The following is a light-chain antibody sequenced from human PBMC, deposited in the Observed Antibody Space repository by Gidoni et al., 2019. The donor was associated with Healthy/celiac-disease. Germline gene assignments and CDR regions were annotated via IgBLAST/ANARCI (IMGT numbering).Light chain of an antibody. V-gene: IGKV1-6*01. CDR1: QGIRND. CDR3: LQDYNYPPT. J-gene: IGKJ1*01. Sequence: AIQMTLSPSSLSASVGDRVTITCRASQGIRNDLGWYQQKPGKAPKLLIYAASSLQSGVPSRFSGSGSGTDFTLTISSLQPEDFATYYCLQDYNYPPTFXXXTKVEIK. CDR2: AAS.